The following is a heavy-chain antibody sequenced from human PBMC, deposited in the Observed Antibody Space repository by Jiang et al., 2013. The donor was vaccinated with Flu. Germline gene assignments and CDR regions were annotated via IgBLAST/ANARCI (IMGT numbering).Heavy chain of an antibody. CDR3: ARVKEGLNAFEK. D-gene: IGHD5/OR15-5a*01. CDR1: GFSIRIYS. Sequence: VQLLESGGGLVKPGGSLRLSCAASGFSIRIYSMNWVRQAPGKGLDWVSSISSSSSYFYHADSVKGRFTISRDNAKNSLYLDMNNLRAEDTAVYYCARVKEGLNAFEKWGQGTMVTVSS. J-gene: IGHJ3*02. V-gene: IGHV3-21*01. CDR2: ISSSSSYF.